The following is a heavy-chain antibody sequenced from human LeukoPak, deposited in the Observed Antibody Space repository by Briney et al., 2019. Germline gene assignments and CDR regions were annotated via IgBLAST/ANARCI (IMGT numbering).Heavy chain of an antibody. Sequence: ASVTVSFKASGYTFINYHIHWVRQPPGQGLEWMGIINPTDGSTSYAQKFRGRVTLTRDMSTSTAYMQLNSLGFEDMGVYFCARRSGSPELFQHGGEGTLVTVS. D-gene: IGHD1-26*01. J-gene: IGHJ1*01. CDR3: ARRSGSPELFQH. CDR2: INPTDGST. CDR1: GYTFINYH. V-gene: IGHV1-46*01.